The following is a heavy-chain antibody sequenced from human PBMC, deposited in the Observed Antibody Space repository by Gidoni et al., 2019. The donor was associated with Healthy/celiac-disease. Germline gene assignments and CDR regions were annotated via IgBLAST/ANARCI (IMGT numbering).Heavy chain of an antibody. CDR3: ARDPDDYSNYHSDDI. CDR2: ISSSGSTI. J-gene: IGHJ3*02. D-gene: IGHD4-4*01. CDR1: GFTFSSYE. Sequence: EVQLVESGGGLVQPGGSLRLSCAASGFTFSSYEMNWVRQAPGKGLEWVSYISSSGSTIYYADSVKGRFTISRDNAKNSLYLQMNSLRAEDTAVYYCARDPDDYSNYHSDDIWGQGTMVTVSS. V-gene: IGHV3-48*03.